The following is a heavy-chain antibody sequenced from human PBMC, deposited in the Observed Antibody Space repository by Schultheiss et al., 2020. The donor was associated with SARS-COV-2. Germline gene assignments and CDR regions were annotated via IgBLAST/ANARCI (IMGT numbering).Heavy chain of an antibody. Sequence: GGSLRLSCAASGFTFSNAWMSWVRQAPGKGLEWVGRIKSKTDGGTTDYAAPVKGRFTISRDDSKNTLYLQMNSLKTEDTAVYYCTTGDSSSSELDYWGQGTLVTVPQ. J-gene: IGHJ4*02. CDR2: IKSKTDGGTT. V-gene: IGHV3-15*01. D-gene: IGHD6-6*01. CDR3: TTGDSSSSELDY. CDR1: GFTFSNAW.